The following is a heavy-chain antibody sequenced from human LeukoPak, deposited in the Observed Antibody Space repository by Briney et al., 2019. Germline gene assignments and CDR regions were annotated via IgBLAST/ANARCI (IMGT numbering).Heavy chain of an antibody. Sequence: SETLSLTCTVSGGSITNYYWSWIRQPAGKGLEWIGRIYTSGSTNYNPSLKSRVTMSVDTSKNQFSLKLTSVTAADTAVYYCAATITVFGVVTIWYFDLWDRGTLVTVSS. V-gene: IGHV4-4*07. CDR1: GGSITNYY. D-gene: IGHD3-3*01. J-gene: IGHJ2*01. CDR3: AATITVFGVVTIWYFDL. CDR2: IYTSGST.